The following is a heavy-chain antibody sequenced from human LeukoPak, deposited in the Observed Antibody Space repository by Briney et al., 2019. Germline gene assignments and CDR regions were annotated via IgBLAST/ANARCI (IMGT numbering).Heavy chain of an antibody. Sequence: SETLSLTCAVYGGSFSGYYWSWIRQPPGKGLEWIGEINHSGSTNYNPSLKSRVTISVDTSKNQFSLKLSSVTAADTAVYYCARGRPTITMIVVVITRAYAFDIWGKGTMVTVSS. V-gene: IGHV4-34*01. D-gene: IGHD3-22*01. J-gene: IGHJ3*02. CDR1: GGSFSGYY. CDR2: INHSGST. CDR3: ARGRPTITMIVVVITRAYAFDI.